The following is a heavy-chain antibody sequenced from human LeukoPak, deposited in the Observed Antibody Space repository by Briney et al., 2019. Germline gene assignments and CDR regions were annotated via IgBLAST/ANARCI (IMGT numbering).Heavy chain of an antibody. CDR1: GYTFTSYD. CDR2: ISAYNGNT. D-gene: IGHD2-15*01. V-gene: IGHV1-18*01. J-gene: IGHJ6*02. CDR3: ARDPPRIVVVVAATNYYGMDV. Sequence: ASVKVSCKASGYTFTSYDINWVRQAPGQGLEWMGWISAYNGNTNYAQKLQGRVTMTTDTSTSTAYMELRSLRSDDTAVYYCARDPPRIVVVVAATNYYGMDVWGQGTTVTVSS.